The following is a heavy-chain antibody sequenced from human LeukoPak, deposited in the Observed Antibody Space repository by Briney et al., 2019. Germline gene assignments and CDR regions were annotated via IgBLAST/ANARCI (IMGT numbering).Heavy chain of an antibody. CDR2: MNPNSGNT. V-gene: IGHV1-8*01. Sequence: ASVKVSCKASGYTLTSYDINWVRQATGQGLEWMGWMNPNSGNTGYAQKFQGRVTMTRNTSISTAYMELSSLRSEDTAVYYCARGSGYYDFWSGPTNYYYYYYGMDVWGQGTTVTVSS. CDR3: ARGSGYYDFWSGPTNYYYYYYGMDV. CDR1: GYTLTSYD. J-gene: IGHJ6*02. D-gene: IGHD3-3*01.